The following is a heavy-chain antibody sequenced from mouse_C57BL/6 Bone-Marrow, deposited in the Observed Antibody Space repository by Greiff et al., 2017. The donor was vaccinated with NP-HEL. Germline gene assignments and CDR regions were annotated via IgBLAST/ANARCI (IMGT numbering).Heavy chain of an antibody. CDR1: GYTFTDYE. V-gene: IGHV1-15*01. CDR3: TRRGIYGYDGNYAMDY. D-gene: IGHD2-2*01. Sequence: QVHVKQSGAELVRPGASVTLSCKASGYTFTDYEMHWVKQTPVHGLEWIGAIDPETGGTAYNQKFKGKAILTADKSSSTAYMELRSLTAEDSAVYYWTRRGIYGYDGNYAMDYWGQGTSVTVSS. CDR2: IDPETGGT. J-gene: IGHJ4*01.